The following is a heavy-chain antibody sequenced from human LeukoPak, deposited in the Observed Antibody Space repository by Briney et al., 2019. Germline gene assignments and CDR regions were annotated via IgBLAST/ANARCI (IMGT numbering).Heavy chain of an antibody. V-gene: IGHV3-30*03. Sequence: GGSLRLSCAPSGFTFSRHGMHWVRQAPGKGLEGVAIISNDGSRKYYAHSVEGRFPISRDHSKNTLYLQMDSLRAEDTAVYYCARDRAWNYFDYWGQGTLVTVSS. CDR1: GFTFSRHG. J-gene: IGHJ4*02. CDR3: ARDRAWNYFDY. D-gene: IGHD3-3*01. CDR2: ISNDGSRK.